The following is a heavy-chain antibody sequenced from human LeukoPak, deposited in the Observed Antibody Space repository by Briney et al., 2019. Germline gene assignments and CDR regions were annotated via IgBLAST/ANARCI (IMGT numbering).Heavy chain of an antibody. Sequence: TSETLSLTCAVYGGSFSGYYWSWIRQPPGKGLEWIGEINHSGSTNYNPSLKSRVTISVDTSKNQFSLKLSSVTAADTAVYYCARVGKFTAGYWGQGTLVTVSS. CDR3: ARVGKFTAGY. J-gene: IGHJ4*02. D-gene: IGHD1-1*01. CDR1: GGSFSGYY. CDR2: INHSGST. V-gene: IGHV4-34*01.